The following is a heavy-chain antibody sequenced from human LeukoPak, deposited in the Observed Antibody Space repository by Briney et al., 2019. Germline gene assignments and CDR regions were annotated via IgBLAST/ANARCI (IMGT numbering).Heavy chain of an antibody. CDR3: ATQSGYSSSWYVFDY. J-gene: IGHJ4*02. V-gene: IGHV1-24*01. D-gene: IGHD6-13*01. Sequence: ASVKVSCKVSGYTLTELSMHWVRQAPGKGLEWMGGFDPEDGETIYARKFQGRVTMTEDTSTDTAYMELSSLRSEDTAVYYCATQSGYSSSWYVFDYWGQGTLVTVSS. CDR1: GYTLTELS. CDR2: FDPEDGET.